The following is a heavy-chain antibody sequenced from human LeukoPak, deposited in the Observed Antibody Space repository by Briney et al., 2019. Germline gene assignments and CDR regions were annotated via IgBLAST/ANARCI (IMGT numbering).Heavy chain of an antibody. CDR3: ARKLRYCSSTSCYQQRHNWFDP. CDR2: IYYSGST. D-gene: IGHD2-2*01. J-gene: IGHJ5*02. V-gene: IGHV4-39*07. Sequence: SETLSLTCTVSGGSISSSSYYWGWIRQPPGKGLEWIGSIYYSGSTYYNPSLKSRVTISVDTSKNQFSLKLSSVTAADTAVYYCARKLRYCSSTSCYQQRHNWFDPWGQGTLVTVSS. CDR1: GGSISSSSYY.